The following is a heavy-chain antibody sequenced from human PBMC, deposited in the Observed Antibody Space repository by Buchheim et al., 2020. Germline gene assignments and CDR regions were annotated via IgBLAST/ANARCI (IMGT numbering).Heavy chain of an antibody. V-gene: IGHV3-23*01. CDR1: GFTFSSYA. J-gene: IGHJ6*02. CDR2: ISGSGGST. D-gene: IGHD3-22*01. CDR3: AKGDTVIVVVTRYYYYGMDV. Sequence: EVQLLESGGGLVQPGGSLRLSCAASGFTFSSYAMSWVRQAPGKGPEWVSAISGSGGSTYYADSVKGRFTISRENSKNTLDLQMNSLRAEDTAVYYCAKGDTVIVVVTRYYYYGMDVWGQGTT.